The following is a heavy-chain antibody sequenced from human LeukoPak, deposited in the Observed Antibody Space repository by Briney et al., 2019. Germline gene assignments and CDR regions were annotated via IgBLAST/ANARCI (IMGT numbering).Heavy chain of an antibody. CDR2: INPDGSEK. CDR3: ARDSSSSWSFDY. Sequence: GGSLRLSCVASRFTFNKYYMSWVRQAPGKGLQWVANINPDGSEKYYVDSVKGRFTISRDNAKNSLYLQMNSLRAEDTAVYYCARDSSSSWSFDYWGQGTLVTASS. V-gene: IGHV3-7*01. J-gene: IGHJ4*02. CDR1: RFTFNKYY. D-gene: IGHD6-13*01.